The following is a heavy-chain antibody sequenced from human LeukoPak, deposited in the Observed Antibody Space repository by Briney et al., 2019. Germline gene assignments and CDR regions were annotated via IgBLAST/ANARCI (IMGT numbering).Heavy chain of an antibody. Sequence: ASVKVSCKASGYTFSSYGISWVRQAPGQGLEWMGGIIPIFGTANYAQKFQGRVTITADKSTSTAYMELSSLRSEDTAVYYCAREAPEGNYYGSGSHFDYWGQGTLVTVSS. CDR1: GYTFSSYG. CDR3: AREAPEGNYYGSGSHFDY. CDR2: IIPIFGTA. J-gene: IGHJ4*02. D-gene: IGHD3-10*01. V-gene: IGHV1-69*06.